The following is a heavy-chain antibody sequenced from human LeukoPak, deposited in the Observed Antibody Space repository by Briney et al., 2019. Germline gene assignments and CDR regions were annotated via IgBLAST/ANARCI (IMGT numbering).Heavy chain of an antibody. Sequence: ASVKVSCRASGYKFITYGISWVRQAPGQGREWMGWISVYDGNTYCAQKFQGRVSMTADTATGAASIELRSMMSDDAALSYCLRDFDYAPDFWGQGTLVTVSS. J-gene: IGHJ4*02. CDR1: GYKFITYG. CDR3: LRDFDYAPDF. D-gene: IGHD3-9*01. CDR2: ISVYDGNT. V-gene: IGHV1-18*01.